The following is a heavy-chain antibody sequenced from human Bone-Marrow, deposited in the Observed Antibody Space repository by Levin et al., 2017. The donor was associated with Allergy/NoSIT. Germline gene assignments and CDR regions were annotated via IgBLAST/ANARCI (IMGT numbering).Heavy chain of an antibody. CDR2: ISAFNGNT. D-gene: IGHD3-10*01. CDR3: VRDPRLLWFGDQHDITLYGMDV. CDR1: GYSFNSYG. V-gene: IGHV1-18*01. Sequence: GASVKVSCKASGYSFNSYGISWVRQAPGQGLEWVGWISAFNGNTKYIEKVQGRVTMTTDTSTSTAYMELRSLRSDDTAVYYCVRDPRLLWFGDQHDITLYGMDVWGQGTTVSVSS. J-gene: IGHJ6*02.